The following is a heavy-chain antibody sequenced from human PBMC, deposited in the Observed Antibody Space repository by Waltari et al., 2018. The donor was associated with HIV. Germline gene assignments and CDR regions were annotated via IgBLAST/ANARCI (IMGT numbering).Heavy chain of an antibody. D-gene: IGHD3-9*01. J-gene: IGHJ4*02. Sequence: QVQLVQSGAEVKKPGSSVKVSCKASGGTFSSYAISWVRQAPGQGLEWMGGTSPSFGTANHAQKFQSRVTITAEESTSTAYMELSSLRSEDTAVYYWARAGTERTIFSYWGQGTLVTVSS. CDR3: ARAGTERTIFSY. V-gene: IGHV1-69*01. CDR1: GGTFSSYA. CDR2: TSPSFGTA.